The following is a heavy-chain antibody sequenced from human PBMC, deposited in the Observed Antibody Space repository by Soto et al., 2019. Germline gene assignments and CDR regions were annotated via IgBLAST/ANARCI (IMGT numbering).Heavy chain of an antibody. Sequence: SETLSLTCAVYGGSFSGYYWSWIRQPPGKGLEWIGEINHSGSTNYNPSLKSRVTISVDTSKNQFSLKLSSVTAADTAVYYCTRGPPIAYYYGSGSYTRWFDPWGQGTLVTDSS. D-gene: IGHD3-10*01. CDR3: TRGPPIAYYYGSGSYTRWFDP. J-gene: IGHJ5*02. CDR1: GGSFSGYY. CDR2: INHSGST. V-gene: IGHV4-34*01.